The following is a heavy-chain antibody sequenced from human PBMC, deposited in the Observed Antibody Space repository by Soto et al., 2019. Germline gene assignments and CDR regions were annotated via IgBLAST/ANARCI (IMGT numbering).Heavy chain of an antibody. CDR1: GASISGYY. J-gene: IGHJ5*02. V-gene: IGHV4-4*07. CDR2: IYATGTT. Sequence: SETLSLTCTVSGASISGYYWSWIRKSAGKGLEWIGRIYATGTTDYNPSLKSRVMMSADTSKKQFSLKLRSVTAADTAVYYCVRDGTKTLRDWFDPWGQGISVTVSS. CDR3: VRDGTKTLRDWFDP. D-gene: IGHD1-1*01.